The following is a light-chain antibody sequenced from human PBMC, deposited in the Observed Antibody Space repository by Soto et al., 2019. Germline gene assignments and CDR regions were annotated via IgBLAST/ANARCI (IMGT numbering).Light chain of an antibody. CDR2: GAS. V-gene: IGKV3-20*01. CDR1: QSVSSSY. Sequence: EIVLTQSPGTLSLSPGERATLSCRASQSVSSSYLAWYQQKPGQAPRLLIYGASSRATGIPDRFRGSGSGTDFTLTISRLEPEEFAVYYCQQYGSSSLTFGGGTKVEIK. CDR3: QQYGSSSLT. J-gene: IGKJ4*01.